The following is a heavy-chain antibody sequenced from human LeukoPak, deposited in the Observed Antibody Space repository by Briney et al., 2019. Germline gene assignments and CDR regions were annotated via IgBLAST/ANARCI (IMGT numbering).Heavy chain of an antibody. D-gene: IGHD6-13*01. V-gene: IGHV1-24*01. Sequence: GASVKVSCKVSGYTLTELSTHWVRRAPGKGLEWMGGFDPEDGETIYAQKFQGRVAMTEDTSTDTAYMELSSLRSEDTAVYYCATVEGSSSWYYFDYWGQGTLVTVSS. CDR3: ATVEGSSSWYYFDY. CDR2: FDPEDGET. J-gene: IGHJ4*02. CDR1: GYTLTELS.